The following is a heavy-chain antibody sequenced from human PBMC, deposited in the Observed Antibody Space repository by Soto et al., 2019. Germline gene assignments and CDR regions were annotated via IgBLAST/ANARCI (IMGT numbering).Heavy chain of an antibody. V-gene: IGHV1-46*01. CDR1: GYTFTIYY. CDR2: INPSGGST. Sequence: ASVKVSCRASGYTFTIYYMHGVRQAPGQGLEWMGIINPSGGSTSYAQKFQGRVTMTRDTYTSTVYMELSSLRSEDTAVYYCARDLPVGISLDYLGQRTLVTVSS. D-gene: IGHD2-15*01. J-gene: IGHJ4*02. CDR3: ARDLPVGISLDY.